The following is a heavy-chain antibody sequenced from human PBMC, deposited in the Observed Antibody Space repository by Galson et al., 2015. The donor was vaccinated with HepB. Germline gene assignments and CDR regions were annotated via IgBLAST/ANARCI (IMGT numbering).Heavy chain of an antibody. V-gene: IGHV3-11*01. CDR2: ISDSGTSI. CDR1: GVTFSDYY. D-gene: IGHD2/OR15-2a*01. CDR3: ARATLGWFDP. J-gene: IGHJ5*02. Sequence: SLRLSCAASGVTFSDYYMSWVRQAPGKGLEWISYISDSGTSISYADSVKGRFTVSRDNAKKSLFLQMNSLRDEDTAVYYCARATLGWFDPWGQGTLVTVPS.